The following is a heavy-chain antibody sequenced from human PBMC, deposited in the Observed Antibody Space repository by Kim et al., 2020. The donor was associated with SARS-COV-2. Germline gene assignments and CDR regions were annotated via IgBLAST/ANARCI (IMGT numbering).Heavy chain of an antibody. CDR2: IIPIFGIA. CDR1: GGTFSSYA. J-gene: IGHJ6*03. V-gene: IGHV1-69*04. Sequence: SVKVSCKASGGTFSSYAISWVRQAPGQGLEWMGRIIPIFGIANYAQKFQGRVTITADKSTSTAYMELSSLRSEDTAVYYCATRDYDFWSGYSTFLYYYYCYMDVWGKGTTVTVSS. CDR3: ATRDYDFWSGYSTFLYYYYCYMDV. D-gene: IGHD3-3*01.